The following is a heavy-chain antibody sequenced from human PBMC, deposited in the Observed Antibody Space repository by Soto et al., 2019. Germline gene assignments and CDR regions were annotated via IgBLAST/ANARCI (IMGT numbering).Heavy chain of an antibody. Sequence: ASVKVSCKASGYTFTSYAMHWVRQAPGQRLEWMGWINAGNGNTKYSQKFQGRVTITRDTSASIAYMELSSLRSEDTAVYYCARDMHSSGHGAFDIWGQGTMVTVSS. J-gene: IGHJ3*02. V-gene: IGHV1-3*01. CDR1: GYTFTSYA. CDR2: INAGNGNT. CDR3: ARDMHSSGHGAFDI. D-gene: IGHD6-19*01.